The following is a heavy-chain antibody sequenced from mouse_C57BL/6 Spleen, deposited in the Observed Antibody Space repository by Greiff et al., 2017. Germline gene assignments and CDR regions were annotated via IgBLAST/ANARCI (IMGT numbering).Heavy chain of an antibody. Sequence: EVKLVESGAELVRPGASVKLSCTASGFNIKDYYMHWVKQRPEQGLEWIGRIDPEDGDTESAPKFQGKATMTADTSSNTAYLQLSSLTSEDTAVYYCTTFITTVVATEYFDVWGTGTTVTVSS. CDR1: GFNIKDYY. CDR2: IDPEDGDT. J-gene: IGHJ1*03. D-gene: IGHD1-1*01. CDR3: TTFITTVVATEYFDV. V-gene: IGHV14-1*01.